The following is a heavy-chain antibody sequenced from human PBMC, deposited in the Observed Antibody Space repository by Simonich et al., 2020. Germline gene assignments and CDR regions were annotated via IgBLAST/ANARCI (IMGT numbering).Heavy chain of an antibody. CDR2: ISGIGRTI. Sequence: EVQLVESGGGLVQPGGSLRLSCAASGFTFSSYEMNWVRQAPGKGLEWVSYISGIGRTIYYENSVKGRFTISRNNAKNSLYRQMNSLRAEDTAVYYCARDFRLQLVEIGTYYYYGMDVWGQGTTVTVSS. CDR1: GFTFSSYE. CDR3: ARDFRLQLVEIGTYYYYGMDV. V-gene: IGHV3-48*03. J-gene: IGHJ6*02. D-gene: IGHD6-6*01.